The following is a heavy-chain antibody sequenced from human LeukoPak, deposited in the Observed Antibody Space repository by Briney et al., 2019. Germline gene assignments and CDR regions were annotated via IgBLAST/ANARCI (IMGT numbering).Heavy chain of an antibody. Sequence: SETLSLTCTVSGGSISSYYWSWIRQPPGKGLEWIGYIYYSGSSNYNPSLKSRVTISVDTSNNQFSLKLSSVTAADPPVYYCARDSLTGYYSGWFDPWGQGTLVTVSS. J-gene: IGHJ5*02. CDR3: ARDSLTGYYSGWFDP. CDR2: IYYSGSS. D-gene: IGHD3-9*01. CDR1: GGSISSYY. V-gene: IGHV4-59*01.